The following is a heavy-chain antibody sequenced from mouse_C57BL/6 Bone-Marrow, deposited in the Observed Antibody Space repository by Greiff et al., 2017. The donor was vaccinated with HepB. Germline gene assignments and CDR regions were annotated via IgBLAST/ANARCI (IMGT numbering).Heavy chain of an antibody. Sequence: VQLQQPGAELVRPGTSVKLSCKASGYTFTSYWMHWVKQRPGQGLEWIGVIDPSDSYTNYNQKFKGKATLTVDTSSSTAYMQLSSLTSEDSAVYYCARRGKGAMDYCGQGTSVTVSS. V-gene: IGHV1-59*01. CDR1: GYTFTSYW. D-gene: IGHD1-1*02. J-gene: IGHJ4*01. CDR3: ARRGKGAMDY. CDR2: IDPSDSYT.